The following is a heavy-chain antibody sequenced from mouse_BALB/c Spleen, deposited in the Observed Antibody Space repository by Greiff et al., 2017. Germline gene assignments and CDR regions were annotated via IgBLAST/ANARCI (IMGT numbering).Heavy chain of an antibody. D-gene: IGHD2-3*01. Sequence: QVQLKESGAELVRPGVSVKISCKGSGYTFTDYAMHWVKQSHAKSLEWIGVISTYYGDASYNQKFKGKAKMTVDKSSSTAYMELARLTSEDSAIYYCARKRDYDGYYGGCADWGQGTLVTVSA. J-gene: IGHJ3*01. CDR2: ISTYYGDA. CDR1: GYTFTDYA. V-gene: IGHV1S137*01. CDR3: ARKRDYDGYYGGCAD.